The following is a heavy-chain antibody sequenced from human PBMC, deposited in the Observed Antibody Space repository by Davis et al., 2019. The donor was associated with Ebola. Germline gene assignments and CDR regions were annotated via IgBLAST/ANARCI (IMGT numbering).Heavy chain of an antibody. CDR3: ARRSSSSFDY. V-gene: IGHV4-34*01. J-gene: IGHJ4*02. Sequence: MPSETLSLTCAVYGGSFSAYYWSWIRQPPGEGLEWIGEINHSGSTYYNPSLKSQVTISVDTSKNQFSLKLSSVTAADTAVYYCARRSSSSFDYWGQGTLVTVSS. CDR2: INHSGST. CDR1: GGSFSAYY. D-gene: IGHD6-6*01.